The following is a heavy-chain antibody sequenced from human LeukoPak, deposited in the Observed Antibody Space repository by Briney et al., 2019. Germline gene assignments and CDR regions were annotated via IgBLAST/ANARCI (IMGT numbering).Heavy chain of an antibody. CDR3: AGQFTMVRGVIIIPPSD. CDR2: IYYSGST. D-gene: IGHD3-10*01. CDR1: GGSISSSSYY. J-gene: IGHJ4*02. V-gene: IGHV4-39*07. Sequence: SETLSLTCTVSGGSISSSSYYWGWLRQPPGKGLEWIGSIYYSGSTYYNPSLKSRVTISVDTSKNQFSLKLSSVTAADTAVYYCAGQFTMVRGVIIIPPSDWGQGTLVTVSS.